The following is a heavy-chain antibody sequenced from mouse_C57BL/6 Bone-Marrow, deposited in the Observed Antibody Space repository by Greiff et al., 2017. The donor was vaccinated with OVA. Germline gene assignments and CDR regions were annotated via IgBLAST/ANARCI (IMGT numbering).Heavy chain of an antibody. D-gene: IGHD1-1*01. CDR2: IWTGGGT. CDR1: GFSLTSYA. Sequence: QVQLKESGPGLVAPSQSLSITCTVSGFSLTSYAISWVRQPPGKGLEWLGVIWTGGGTNYNSALISSLSISKGNSKSQVYIKMNSLQTDDTARYYCAGPITTVVATHLAYWGQGTLVTVSA. V-gene: IGHV2-9-1*01. J-gene: IGHJ3*01. CDR3: AGPITTVVATHLAY.